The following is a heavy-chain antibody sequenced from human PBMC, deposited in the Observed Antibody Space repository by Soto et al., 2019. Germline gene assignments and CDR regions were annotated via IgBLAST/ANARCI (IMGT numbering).Heavy chain of an antibody. J-gene: IGHJ3*02. CDR3: ARDHLYALDI. V-gene: IGHV3-48*02. Sequence: EVQLVESGGGLVQSGGSLRLSCAASGFSFSDYSMNWVRQAPGKGLEWIAYIRDGVGSIKYAESVEGRFTISRDNAKNSLYLQMTSMRDEDTAVYYCARDHLYALDIWGQGTRVTVSS. CDR2: IRDGVGSI. CDR1: GFSFSDYS.